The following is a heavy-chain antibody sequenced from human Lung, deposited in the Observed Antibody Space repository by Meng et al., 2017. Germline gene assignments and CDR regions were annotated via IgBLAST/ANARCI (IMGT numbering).Heavy chain of an antibody. J-gene: IGHJ4*02. Sequence: VRLQQVVAGLLNPSETLSLTVVVFGGCFSDYYWSWIRQPPGKGLEWIGEINHSGSTNYNPSLESRATISVDTSQNNLSLKLSSVTAADSAVYYCARGPTTMAHDFDYWGQGTLVTVSS. V-gene: IGHV4-34*01. CDR2: INHSGST. CDR1: GGCFSDYY. CDR3: ARGPTTMAHDFDY. D-gene: IGHD4-11*01.